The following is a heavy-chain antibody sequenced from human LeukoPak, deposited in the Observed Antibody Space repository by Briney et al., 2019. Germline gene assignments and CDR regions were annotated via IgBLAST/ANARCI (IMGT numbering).Heavy chain of an antibody. CDR3: ARVYCSGGSCYSGYYYYYYMDV. V-gene: IGHV1-69*06. D-gene: IGHD2-15*01. J-gene: IGHJ6*03. CDR2: IIPIFGTA. Sequence: GASVKVSCKASGGTFSSYAISWVRQAPGQGLEWMGGIIPIFGTANYAQKFQGRVTITADKSTSTAYMELSSLRSEDTAVYYCARVYCSGGSCYSGYYYYYYMDVWGKGTTVTVSS. CDR1: GGTFSSYA.